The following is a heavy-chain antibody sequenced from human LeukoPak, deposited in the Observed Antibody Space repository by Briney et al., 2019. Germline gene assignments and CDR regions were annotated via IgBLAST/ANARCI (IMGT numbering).Heavy chain of an antibody. D-gene: IGHD3-10*01. CDR2: IYHSGST. CDR1: GYSISSGYY. J-gene: IGHJ3*02. Sequence: KPSETLSLTCTVSGYSISSGYYWGWIRQPPGKGLEWIGSIYHSGSTYYNPSLKSRVTISVDTSKNQFSLKLSSVTAADTAVYYCASMVRYYYGSGPIWGQGTMVTVSS. CDR3: ASMVRYYYGSGPI. V-gene: IGHV4-38-2*02.